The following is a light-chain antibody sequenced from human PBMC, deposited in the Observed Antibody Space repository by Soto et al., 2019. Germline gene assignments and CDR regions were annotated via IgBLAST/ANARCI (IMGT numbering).Light chain of an antibody. CDR2: GAS. CDR3: QQRSDWPIT. V-gene: IGKV3D-20*02. CDR1: QTVGSTY. J-gene: IGKJ5*01. Sequence: EFVLTQSPGSLSLPPGETATLSCKASQTVGSTYLAWYQQKPGQAPRLIIYGASSRATGVPYRFSGSGSGTDFTLTISRLEPEDVAVYYCQQRSDWPITFGQGTRLEI.